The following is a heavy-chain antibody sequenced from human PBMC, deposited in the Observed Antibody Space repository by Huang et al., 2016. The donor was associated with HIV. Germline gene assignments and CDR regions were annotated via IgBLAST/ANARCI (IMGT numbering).Heavy chain of an antibody. CDR1: GGSISSGGYY. CDR3: GRFSYYSDSTISQYLQL. V-gene: IGHV4-30-4*08. CDR2: IYYSGST. D-gene: IGHD3-22*01. J-gene: IGHJ1*01. Sequence: QVHLQESGPGLVKPSQTQSLTCTVSGGSISSGGYYWTWIRQPPGKGLEWIWYIYYSGSTNYNPSLKSRVAISVDTSKNQFSLKVTSMTAADTAVYYCGRFSYYSDSTISQYLQLWGQGALVTVSS.